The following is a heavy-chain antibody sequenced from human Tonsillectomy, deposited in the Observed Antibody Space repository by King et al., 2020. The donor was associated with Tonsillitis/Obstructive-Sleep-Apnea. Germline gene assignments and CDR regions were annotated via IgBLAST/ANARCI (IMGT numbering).Heavy chain of an antibody. CDR3: ASRRITMIQGAMDV. J-gene: IGHJ6*03. D-gene: IGHD3-10*01. CDR2: ISYSGST. CDR1: GGSVSSGSYY. V-gene: IGHV4-61*01. Sequence: QLQESGPGLVKPSENLSLTCTVSGGSVSSGSYYWSWIRQPPGKGLEWIGCISYSGSTNSNPSLKSRVTISLDTSKNQFSLKLSSVTAADTAVYYCASRRITMIQGAMDVWGKGTTVTVSS.